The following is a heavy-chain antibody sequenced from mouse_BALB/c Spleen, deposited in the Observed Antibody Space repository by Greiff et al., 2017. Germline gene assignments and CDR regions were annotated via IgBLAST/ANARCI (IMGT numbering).Heavy chain of an antibody. CDR1: GYTFTDYN. D-gene: IGHD2-10*02. J-gene: IGHJ1*01. CDR3: ARSEYGNYWYFDV. Sequence: EVKLMESGPELVKPGASVKIPCKASGYTFTDYNMDWVQQSHGKSLEWIGDINPNNGGTIYNQKFKGKATLTVDKSSSTAYMELRSLTSEDTAVYYCARSEYGNYWYFDVWGAGTTVTVSS. V-gene: IGHV1-18*01. CDR2: INPNNGGT.